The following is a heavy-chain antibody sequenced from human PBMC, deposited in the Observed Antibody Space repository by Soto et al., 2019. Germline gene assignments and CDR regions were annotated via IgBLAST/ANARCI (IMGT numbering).Heavy chain of an antibody. CDR1: GLTFSTQP. J-gene: IGHJ4*02. CDR3: AKDLHGSGWSFDQ. D-gene: IGHD6-19*01. CDR2: LISSGESP. Sequence: EVQLLEPGGGLLQPGGSLSLSCSPSGLTFSTQPRAWFRKAPGKGLEWVSALISSGESPDYADSVKGRFTISRDNSKNTLYLQMNSLRADDTAVYYCAKDLHGSGWSFDQWGQGTVVTVSS. V-gene: IGHV3-23*01.